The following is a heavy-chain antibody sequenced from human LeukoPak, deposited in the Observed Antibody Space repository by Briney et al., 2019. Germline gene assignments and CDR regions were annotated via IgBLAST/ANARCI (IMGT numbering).Heavy chain of an antibody. J-gene: IGHJ6*03. CDR1: GGSISSYY. CDR3: ARNRIATHDYYYYMDV. CDR2: IYTSGST. V-gene: IGHV4-4*07. Sequence: PSETLSLTCTVSGGSISSYYWSWIRQPAGKGLERIGRIYTSGSTNYNPSPKSRVTMLVETSKNQSSLKLSSVTAADTAVYYCARNRIATHDYYYYMDVWGKGTTVTVSS.